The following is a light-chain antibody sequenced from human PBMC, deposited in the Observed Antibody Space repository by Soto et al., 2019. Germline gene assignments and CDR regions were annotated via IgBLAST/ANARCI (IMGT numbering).Light chain of an antibody. CDR3: CSYTSRSTYV. Sequence: QSALTQPASASGSPGQSITISCTGTSSDVGAYTSVSWYRQHPGKAPKLMIYEVSNRPSGVSNRFSGSKSDNTASLTISGLQAEDEADYYCCSYTSRSTYVVGTGTTVTVL. J-gene: IGLJ1*01. CDR1: SSDVGAYTS. CDR2: EVS. V-gene: IGLV2-14*01.